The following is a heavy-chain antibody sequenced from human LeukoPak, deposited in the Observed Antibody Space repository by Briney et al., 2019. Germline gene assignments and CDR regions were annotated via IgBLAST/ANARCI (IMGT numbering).Heavy chain of an antibody. CDR3: VRDALTIGTTRYYFAY. Sequence: GASVKVSCKASGYAFTDYFVHWVRQAPGQGLEWMGIISPTGGITTYAQKFQGRVTMTVDRSTSTVYMELSSLRSEDTAVYYCVRDALTIGTTRYYFAYWGQGSLITVSS. V-gene: IGHV1-46*01. J-gene: IGHJ4*02. D-gene: IGHD1-7*01. CDR1: GYAFTDYF. CDR2: ISPTGGIT.